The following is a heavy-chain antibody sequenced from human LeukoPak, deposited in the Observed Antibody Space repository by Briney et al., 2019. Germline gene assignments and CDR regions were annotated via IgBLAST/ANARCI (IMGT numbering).Heavy chain of an antibody. CDR1: GFTFSSYA. D-gene: IGHD5-18*01. J-gene: IGHJ4*02. Sequence: GGSLRLSCAASGFTFSSYAMSWVRQAPGKGLEWVSAISGSGGSTYYADSVRGRFTISRDNSKDTLYLQMNSLKAEDTAIYYCAKGITWIQLWLADYWGQGTLVTVSS. V-gene: IGHV3-23*01. CDR2: ISGSGGST. CDR3: AKGITWIQLWLADY.